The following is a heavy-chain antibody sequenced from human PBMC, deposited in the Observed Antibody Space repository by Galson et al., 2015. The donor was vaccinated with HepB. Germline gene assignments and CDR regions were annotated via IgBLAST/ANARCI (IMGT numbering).Heavy chain of an antibody. V-gene: IGHV1-69*02. J-gene: IGHJ3*02. D-gene: IGHD5-24*01. CDR2: IIPILGIA. CDR1: GGTFSSYT. CDR3: ARVRDGYNDDAFDI. Sequence: SVKVSCKASGGTFSSYTISWVRQAPGQGLEWMGRIIPILGIANYAQKFQGRVTITADKSTSTAYMELSSLRSEDTAVYYCARVRDGYNDDAFDIWGQGTMVTVSS.